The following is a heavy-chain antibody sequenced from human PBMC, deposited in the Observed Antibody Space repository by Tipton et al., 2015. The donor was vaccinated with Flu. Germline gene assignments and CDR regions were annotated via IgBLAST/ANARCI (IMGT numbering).Heavy chain of an antibody. D-gene: IGHD6-13*01. CDR3: AKDTLWSPGGVAAANH. CDR1: GFTFSSYG. CDR2: ISYDGSNK. J-gene: IGHJ5*02. Sequence: SLRLSCAASGFTFSSYGMHWVRQAPGKGLEWVAVISYDGSNKYYADSVKGRFTISRDNSKNTLYLQMNSLRAEDTAVYYCAKDTLWSPGGVAAANHWGQGTLVTVSS. V-gene: IGHV3-30*18.